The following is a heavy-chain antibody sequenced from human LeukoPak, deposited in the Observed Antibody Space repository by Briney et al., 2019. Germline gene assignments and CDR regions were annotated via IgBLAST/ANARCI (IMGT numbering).Heavy chain of an antibody. V-gene: IGHV3-7*03. Sequence: GGSLRLSCEASGFTFSSYWMSWVRQAPGKGLEWVASINHNGNVNYYVDSVKGRFTISRDNAKNSLYLQMSNLRAEDTAVYFCARGGGLDVWGQGATVTVSS. CDR1: GFTFSSYW. CDR2: INHNGNVN. CDR3: ARGGGLDV. D-gene: IGHD3-16*01. J-gene: IGHJ6*02.